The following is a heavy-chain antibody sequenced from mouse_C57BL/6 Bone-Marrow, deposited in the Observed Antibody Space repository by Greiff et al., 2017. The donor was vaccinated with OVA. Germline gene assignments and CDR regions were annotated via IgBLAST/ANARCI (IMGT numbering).Heavy chain of an antibody. CDR2: ISSGGSYT. CDR3: ARQRGLRRFDY. D-gene: IGHD2-4*01. CDR1: GFTFSSYG. V-gene: IGHV5-6*01. Sequence: VQLKESGGDLVKPGGSLKLSCAASGFTFSSYGMSWVRQTPDKRLEWVATISSGGSYTYYPDSVKGRFTISRDNAKNTLYLQMSSLKSEDTAMYYCARQRGLRRFDYWGQGTTLTVSS. J-gene: IGHJ2*01.